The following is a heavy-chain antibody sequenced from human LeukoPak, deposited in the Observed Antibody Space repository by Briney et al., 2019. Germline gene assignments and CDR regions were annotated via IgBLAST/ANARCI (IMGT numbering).Heavy chain of an antibody. J-gene: IGHJ4*02. D-gene: IGHD2-15*01. Sequence: VASVKVSCKASGGTFSSYAISWVRQAPGQGLEWMGGIIPIFGTANYAQKLQGRVTITADESTSTAYMELSSLRSEDTAVYYCARGVGYCSGGSCREYYFDYWGQGTLVTVSS. CDR1: GGTFSSYA. CDR2: IIPIFGTA. CDR3: ARGVGYCSGGSCREYYFDY. V-gene: IGHV1-69*13.